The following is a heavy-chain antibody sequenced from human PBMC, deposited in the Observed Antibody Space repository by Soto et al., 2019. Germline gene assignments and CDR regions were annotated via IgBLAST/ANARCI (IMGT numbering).Heavy chain of an antibody. CDR2: FIPILDMA. Sequence: QVQVVQSGAEVKKPESSVKVSCKPSGGTFNTYTVNWVRLAPGHGLEWMGRFIPILDMANYAQKFQDRVTITAATSTFTPYMELNSLTSDDTAVYYCAITYCRDNSCPRDFDFWGPGTRVTVSS. J-gene: IGHJ4*02. D-gene: IGHD2-21*01. CDR1: GGTFNTYT. CDR3: AITYCRDNSCPRDFDF. V-gene: IGHV1-69*02.